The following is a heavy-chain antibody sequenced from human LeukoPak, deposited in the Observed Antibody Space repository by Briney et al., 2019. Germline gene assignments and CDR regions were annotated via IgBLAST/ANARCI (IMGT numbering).Heavy chain of an antibody. Sequence: GGSLRLSCAASGFTFSSYWMSWVRQAPGKGLEGVADIKEDGSEKYYVDSVKGRLTISTDNAKNSLYLQMNSPRAEDTAVYYCARDFIVSYSDSSGFGYWGQGTLVTVSS. CDR1: GFTFSSYW. D-gene: IGHD3-22*01. J-gene: IGHJ4*02. CDR2: IKEDGSEK. CDR3: ARDFIVSYSDSSGFGY. V-gene: IGHV3-7*05.